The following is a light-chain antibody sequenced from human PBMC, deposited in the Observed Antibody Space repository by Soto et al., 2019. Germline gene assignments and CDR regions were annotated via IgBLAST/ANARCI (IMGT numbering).Light chain of an antibody. CDR3: CSYAGSRTGV. CDR2: EVS. J-gene: IGLJ3*02. Sequence: QSALTQPASVSGSPGQSITISCTGTSSDVGSYNLVSWYQQHPGKAPKVMIYEVSKRPSGVSNRFSGSKSGNTASLTISGLQAEDEADYHCCSYAGSRTGVFGGGTKLAVL. CDR1: SSDVGSYNL. V-gene: IGLV2-23*02.